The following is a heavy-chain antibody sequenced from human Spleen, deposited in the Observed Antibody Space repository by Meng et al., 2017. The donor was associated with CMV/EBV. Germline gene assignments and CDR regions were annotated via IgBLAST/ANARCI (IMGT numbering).Heavy chain of an antibody. Sequence: SETLSLTCAVYGGSFSGYYWSWIRQPPGKGLEWIGSIYHSGSTYYNPSLKSRVTISVDTSKNQFSLKLSSVTAADTAVYYCARVLGQLGGFDYWGQGTLVTVSS. CDR1: GGSFSGYY. CDR3: ARVLGQLGGFDY. D-gene: IGHD3-16*01. V-gene: IGHV4-34*01. CDR2: IYHSGST. J-gene: IGHJ4*02.